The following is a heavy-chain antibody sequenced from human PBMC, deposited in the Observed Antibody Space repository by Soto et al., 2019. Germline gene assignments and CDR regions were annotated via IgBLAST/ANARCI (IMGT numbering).Heavy chain of an antibody. CDR2: IYYSGST. CDR1: GGSISSGRYY. J-gene: IGHJ6*02. CDR3: ARGGLGYCSGGSCYSAELSRYYYGMDV. Sequence: QVQLQESGPGLVKPSQTLSLTCTVSGGSISSGRYYWSWIRQHPGKGLEWIGYIYYSGSTYYNPSLKSRVTISVDTSKNQFSLKLSSVTAADTAVYYCARGGLGYCSGGSCYSAELSRYYYGMDVWGQGTTVTVSS. V-gene: IGHV4-31*03. D-gene: IGHD2-15*01.